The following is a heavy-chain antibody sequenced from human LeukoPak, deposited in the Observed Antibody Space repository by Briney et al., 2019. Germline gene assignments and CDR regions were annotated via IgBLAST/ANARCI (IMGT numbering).Heavy chain of an antibody. CDR3: ARGGSGYYYYFDY. V-gene: IGHV1-69*13. J-gene: IGHJ4*02. CDR1: GGTFSSYA. Sequence: SVKVSCKASGGTFSSYAISWVRQAPGQGLEWMGGIIPIFGTANYAQKFQGRVTITADESTSTAYMELNSLRSEDTAVYYCARGGSGYYYYFDYWGQGPLVTVSS. D-gene: IGHD3-22*01. CDR2: IIPIFGTA.